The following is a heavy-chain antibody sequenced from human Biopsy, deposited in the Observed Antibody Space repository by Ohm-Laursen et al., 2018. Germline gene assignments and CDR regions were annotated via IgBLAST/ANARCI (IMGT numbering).Heavy chain of an antibody. V-gene: IGHV3-66*01. CDR2: IYSAGSP. CDR3: ARDLAVAGPGVYYFDH. Sequence: SLRLSCTASGLSVSSSYISWVRQAPGKGLEWVSGIYSAGSPHYADSARGRFTISRDNSKGMVFLQMNSLRAEDTAVYYCARDLAVAGPGVYYFDHWGQGTPVTVSS. J-gene: IGHJ4*02. D-gene: IGHD6-19*01. CDR1: GLSVSSSY.